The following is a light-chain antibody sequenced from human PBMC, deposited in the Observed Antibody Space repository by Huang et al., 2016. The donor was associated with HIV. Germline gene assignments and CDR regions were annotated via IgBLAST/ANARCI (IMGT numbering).Light chain of an antibody. CDR2: GAS. J-gene: IGKJ2*01. V-gene: IGKV3-15*01. CDR3: QQYNNWPPDT. CDR1: PSGSSN. Sequence: EIVMTQSPGILSVSPGERATLSCRASPSGSSNLAWAQQKPGQAPRLLIYGASTRATGIPARFSGSGSGTEFTLTISSLQSEDFAVYYCQQYNNWPPDTFGQGTKLEIK.